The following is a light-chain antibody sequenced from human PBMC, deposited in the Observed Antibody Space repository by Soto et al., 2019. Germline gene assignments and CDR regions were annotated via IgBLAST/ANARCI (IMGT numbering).Light chain of an antibody. CDR3: ASWDDSLNGFVV. V-gene: IGLV1-44*01. Sequence: QSALTQPPSASGTPGQRVTIPCSGSSANIGRNIVNWYQHLPGTAPKLLIYSNNQRPSGVPDRFSGSRSGSSASLATSGLQSEDEADYYCASWDDSLNGFVVFGGGTKLTVL. J-gene: IGLJ2*01. CDR2: SNN. CDR1: SANIGRNI.